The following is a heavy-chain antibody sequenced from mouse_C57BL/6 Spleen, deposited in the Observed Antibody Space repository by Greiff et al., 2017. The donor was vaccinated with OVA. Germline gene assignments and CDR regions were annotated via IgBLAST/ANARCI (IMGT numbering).Heavy chain of an antibody. CDR3: ARREGLNGNYVGAMDY. J-gene: IGHJ4*01. V-gene: IGHV8-12*01. CDR1: GFSLSTSGMG. Sequence: QVTLKECGPGILQSSQTLSLTCSFSGFSLSTSGMGVSWIRQPSGKGLEWLAHIYWDDDKRYNPSLKSRLTISKDTSRNQVFLKITSVDTADTATYYCARREGLNGNYVGAMDYWGQGTSVTVSS. D-gene: IGHD2-1*01. CDR2: IYWDDDK.